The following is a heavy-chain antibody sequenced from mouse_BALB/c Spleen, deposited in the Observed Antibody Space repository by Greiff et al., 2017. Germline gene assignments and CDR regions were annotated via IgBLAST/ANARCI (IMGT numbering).Heavy chain of an antibody. J-gene: IGHJ4*01. CDR3: ARERANWDYYAMDY. Sequence: QVQLQQSGAELAKPGASVKMSCKASGYTFTSYWMHWVKQRPGQGLEWIGYINPSTGYTEYNQKFKDKATLTADKSSSTAYMQLSSLTSEDSAVYYCARERANWDYYAMDYWGQGTSVTVSS. CDR2: INPSTGYT. D-gene: IGHD4-1*01. CDR1: GYTFTSYW. V-gene: IGHV1-7*01.